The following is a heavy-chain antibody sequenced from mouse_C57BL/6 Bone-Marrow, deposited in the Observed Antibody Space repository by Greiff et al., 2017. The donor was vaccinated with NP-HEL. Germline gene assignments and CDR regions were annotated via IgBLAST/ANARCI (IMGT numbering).Heavy chain of an antibody. CDR2: ISYDGSN. CDR3: ARDYYGSSYVYFDV. CDR1: GYSITSGYY. V-gene: IGHV3-6*01. D-gene: IGHD1-1*01. Sequence: ESGPGLVKPSQSLSLTCSVTGYSITSGYYWNWIRQFPGNKLEWMGYISYDGSNNYNPSLKNRISITRDTSKNQFFLKLNSVTTEDTATYYCARDYYGSSYVYFDVWGTGTTVTVSS. J-gene: IGHJ1*03.